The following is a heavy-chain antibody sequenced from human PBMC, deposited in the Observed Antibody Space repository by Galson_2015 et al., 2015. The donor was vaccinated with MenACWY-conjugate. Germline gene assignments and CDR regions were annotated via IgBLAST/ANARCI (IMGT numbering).Heavy chain of an antibody. V-gene: IGHV3-7*01. J-gene: IGHJ1*01. CDR1: GFTFSSYW. Sequence: SLRLSCAAAGFTFSSYWMSWVRQAPGKGLEWVASIKKDGSEEYYVGSVKGRFTISRDNAKNSLYLQMNSLRDEDTAVYYCARVSSGYYVNFQRWGQGTLVTVSS. D-gene: IGHD3-22*01. CDR3: ARVSSGYYVNFQR. CDR2: IKKDGSEE.